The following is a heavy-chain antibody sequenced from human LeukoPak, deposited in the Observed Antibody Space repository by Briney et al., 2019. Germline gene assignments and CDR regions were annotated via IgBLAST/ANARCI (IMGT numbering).Heavy chain of an antibody. V-gene: IGHV5-51*01. D-gene: IGHD5-18*01. CDR2: IDPSDSET. Sequence: GESLKISCKASGYGFTSYWIGWVRQMPGKGLEWMGIIDPSDSETRYTPSFQGQVTISVDKSLTTAYLQWNSLKASDTAMYYCARQTAMGRSGDYWGQETLVTVSS. J-gene: IGHJ4*02. CDR1: GYGFTSYW. CDR3: ARQTAMGRSGDY.